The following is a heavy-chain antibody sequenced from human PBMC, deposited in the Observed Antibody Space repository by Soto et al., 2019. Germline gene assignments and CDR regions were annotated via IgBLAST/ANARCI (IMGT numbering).Heavy chain of an antibody. CDR1: GGSISSYF. Sequence: QVQLQESGPGLLKPSETLSLTCTVSGGSISSYFYIWVRQPPGKGLEWIGSVYYTRTTNYHPSLKRRGTISVDTSKPQFSLDLRSVTAAYTAVYYHARDLSAVPRAFDYGGLGTLVTVSS. D-gene: IGHD6-13*01. J-gene: IGHJ4*02. CDR3: ARDLSAVPRAFDY. CDR2: VYYTRTT. V-gene: IGHV4-59*01.